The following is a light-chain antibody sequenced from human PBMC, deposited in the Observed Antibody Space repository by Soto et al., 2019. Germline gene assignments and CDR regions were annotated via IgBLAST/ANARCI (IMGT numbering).Light chain of an antibody. CDR1: QGISSY. CDR3: QQYNSGAWT. J-gene: IGKJ1*01. Sequence: IRRTQAPSSFIATTGSRATVSISASQGISSYLAWYQQKPGKVPKLLIYAASTLQSGVPSRFSGSGSGTDFTLTIGSLQPEDVAIYYCQQYNSGAWTFGQGTKVDIK. CDR2: AAS. V-gene: IGKV1-27*01.